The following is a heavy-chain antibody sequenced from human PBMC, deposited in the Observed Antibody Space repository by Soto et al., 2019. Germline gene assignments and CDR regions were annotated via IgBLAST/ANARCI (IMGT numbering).Heavy chain of an antibody. Sequence: EVQVVESGGGFIHPGGSLRLSCAASEFTVSNNYMSWVRQAPGKGLEWVSVIYGDGDTYYADSVKGRFTISRDNSKNTQYLQMNDLRAEDTAVYYCARRGYYYESSGYYPLFDCWGQGTRVTVST. J-gene: IGHJ4*02. CDR2: IYGDGDT. V-gene: IGHV3-53*01. D-gene: IGHD3-22*01. CDR1: EFTVSNNY. CDR3: ARRGYYYESSGYYPLFDC.